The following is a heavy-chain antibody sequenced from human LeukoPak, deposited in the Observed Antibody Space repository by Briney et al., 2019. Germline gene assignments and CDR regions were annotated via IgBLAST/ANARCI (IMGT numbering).Heavy chain of an antibody. CDR2: VSGSGGST. V-gene: IGHV3-23*01. J-gene: IGHJ4*02. CDR3: AKDLNYGGNSPFDY. Sequence: PGGSLRLSCAASGFTFSGYAMSWVRQAPGKGLEWVSGVSGSGGSTYYADSLKGRFTISRDNSKNTLYLQMNSLRAEDTAVYYCAKDLNYGGNSPFDYWGQGTLVNVSS. CDR1: GFTFSGYA. D-gene: IGHD4-23*01.